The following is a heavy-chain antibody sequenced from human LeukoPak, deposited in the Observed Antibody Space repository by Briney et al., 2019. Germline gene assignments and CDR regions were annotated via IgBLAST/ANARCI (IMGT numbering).Heavy chain of an antibody. CDR2: INANSGGP. Sequence: GESLKISCKGSGYTFTGYYMHWVRQAPGQGLDWMRWINANSGGPNYPQKFQGRVTMTRDTSISTAYMELSRLRSDDTAVYYCAVPTLERQVVGCWGQGTMVTVSS. CDR3: AVPTLERQVVGC. D-gene: IGHD1-1*01. J-gene: IGHJ3*01. V-gene: IGHV1-2*02. CDR1: GYTFTGYY.